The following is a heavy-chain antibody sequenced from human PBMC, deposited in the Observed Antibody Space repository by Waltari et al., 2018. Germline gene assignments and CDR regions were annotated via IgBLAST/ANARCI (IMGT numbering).Heavy chain of an antibody. V-gene: IGHV3-30*18. D-gene: IGHD6-19*01. CDR3: AKDQAVAGEGLDY. CDR1: GFTFSSYG. Sequence: QVQLVESEGGVVQPGRSLRLSCAASGFTFSSYGMHWVRQAQGKGLEWVAVIWYDGSNKYYADSVKGRFTISRDNSKNTLYLQMNSLRAEDTAMYYCAKDQAVAGEGLDYWGQGTLVTVSS. J-gene: IGHJ4*02. CDR2: IWYDGSNK.